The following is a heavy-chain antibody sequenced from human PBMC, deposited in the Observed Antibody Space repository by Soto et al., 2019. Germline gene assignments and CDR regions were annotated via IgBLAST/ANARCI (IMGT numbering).Heavy chain of an antibody. CDR1: GFGFVGYA. D-gene: IGHD2-15*01. CDR3: AKDIGGEMHAFDI. V-gene: IGHV3-9*01. J-gene: IGHJ3*02. CDR2: MSWNSGNI. Sequence: PGGSLRLSCVASGFGFVGYAMHWVRQGPGKGLEWVSGMSWNSGNIGYADSVKGRFTISRDNAKNSLYLQMNSLSAEDTALYYCAKDIGGEMHAFDIWGQGTMVTVSS.